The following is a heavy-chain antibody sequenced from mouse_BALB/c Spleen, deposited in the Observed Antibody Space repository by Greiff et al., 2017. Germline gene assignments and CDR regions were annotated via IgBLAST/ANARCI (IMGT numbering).Heavy chain of an antibody. CDR2: INPSNGGT. J-gene: IGHJ2*01. D-gene: IGHD2-3*01. CDR1: GYTFTSYY. CDR3: TRGDGYPISFDY. Sequence: VQLQQSGAELVKPGASVKLSCKASGYTFTSYYMYWVKQRPGQGLEWIGGINPSNGGTNFNEKFKSKATLTVDKSSSTAYMQLSSLTSEDSAVYYCTRGDGYPISFDYWGQGTTLTVSS. V-gene: IGHV1S81*02.